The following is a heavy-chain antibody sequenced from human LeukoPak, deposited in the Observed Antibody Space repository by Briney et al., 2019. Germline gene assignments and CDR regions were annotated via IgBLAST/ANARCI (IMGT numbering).Heavy chain of an antibody. V-gene: IGHV3-20*04. J-gene: IGHJ4*02. Sequence: PGGSLRLSCAASAFTFDDYGMSWVRQAPGKGLEWVSGINWNGGSTGYADSVKDRFTISRDNAKNSLYLQMNSLRAEDTALYYCARSPPPAIYYDSSGYYYFDYWGQGTLVTVSS. D-gene: IGHD3-22*01. CDR2: INWNGGST. CDR1: AFTFDDYG. CDR3: ARSPPPAIYYDSSGYYYFDY.